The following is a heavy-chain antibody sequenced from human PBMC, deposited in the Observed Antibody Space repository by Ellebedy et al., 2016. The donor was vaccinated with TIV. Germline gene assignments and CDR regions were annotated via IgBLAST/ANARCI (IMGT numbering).Heavy chain of an antibody. J-gene: IGHJ6*02. V-gene: IGHV1-8*01. Sequence: ASVKVSCXASGYTFTSYDINWVRQATGQGLEWMGWMNPNSGNTGYAQKFQGRVTMTRNTSISTAYMELSSLRSEDTAVYYCAKALDYYDSSGYYYDHYYYGMDVWGQGTTVTVSS. CDR2: MNPNSGNT. CDR1: GYTFTSYD. D-gene: IGHD3-22*01. CDR3: AKALDYYDSSGYYYDHYYYGMDV.